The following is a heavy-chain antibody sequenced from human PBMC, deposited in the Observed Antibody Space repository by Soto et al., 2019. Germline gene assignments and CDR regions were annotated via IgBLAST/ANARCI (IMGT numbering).Heavy chain of an antibody. Sequence: ASVKVSCKASGYTFTSYGISWVRQAPGQGLEWMGWISAYNGNTNYAQKLQGRVTMTTDTSTSTAYMELRSLRSDDTAVYYCARARSGYYYDSSGYSDYWGQGTLVTVSS. J-gene: IGHJ4*02. D-gene: IGHD3-22*01. V-gene: IGHV1-18*04. CDR1: GYTFTSYG. CDR3: ARARSGYYYDSSGYSDY. CDR2: ISAYNGNT.